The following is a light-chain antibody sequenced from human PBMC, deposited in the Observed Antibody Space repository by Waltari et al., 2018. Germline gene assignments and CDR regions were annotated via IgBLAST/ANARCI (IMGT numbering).Light chain of an antibody. Sequence: QSVLTQPPSVSGAPGQRITISCTVTNPDSGAPYDVHWYQQLPGTAPKLLIYGNNNRPSGVPDRFSGSKSGTSASLANTGLQAEDEADYYCQSYDNNLSGVVFGGGTKLTVL. J-gene: IGLJ3*02. V-gene: IGLV1-40*01. CDR3: QSYDNNLSGVV. CDR2: GNN. CDR1: NPDSGAPYD.